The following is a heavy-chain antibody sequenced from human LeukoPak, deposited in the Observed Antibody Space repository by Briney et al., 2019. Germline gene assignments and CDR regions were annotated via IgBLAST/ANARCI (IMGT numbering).Heavy chain of an antibody. D-gene: IGHD3-16*01. CDR1: GFTVSSNS. CDR2: IYSAGNT. V-gene: IGHV3-53*01. J-gene: IGHJ4*02. Sequence: PGGSLRLSCTVSGFTVSSNSMSWVGQAPGKGLEGVSFIYSAGNTHYSDSVKGRFTISIDNSKNTLYLQMNSLRAEDTAVYYCARRAGAYTHPYDYWGQGTLVTVSS. CDR3: ARRAGAYTHPYDY.